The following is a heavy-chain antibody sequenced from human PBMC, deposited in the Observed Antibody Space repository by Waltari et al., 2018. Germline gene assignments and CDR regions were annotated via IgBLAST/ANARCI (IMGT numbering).Heavy chain of an antibody. Sequence: EVQLVESGGGLVKPGGSLRLSCSASGFTFSSYSMNWVRQAPGKGLEWVSSISSSSSYIYYADSVKGRFTISRDNAKNSLYLQMNSLRAEDTAVYYCAVPKGIAALLGAFDIWGQGTMVTVSS. CDR2: ISSSSSYI. J-gene: IGHJ3*02. V-gene: IGHV3-21*01. CDR3: AVPKGIAALLGAFDI. D-gene: IGHD6-13*01. CDR1: GFTFSSYS.